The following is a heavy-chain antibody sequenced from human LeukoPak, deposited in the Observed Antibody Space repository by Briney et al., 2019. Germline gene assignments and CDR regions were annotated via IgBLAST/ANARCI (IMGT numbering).Heavy chain of an antibody. CDR2: ISGSGGST. J-gene: IGHJ4*02. CDR3: ARLWELPSPFDY. V-gene: IGHV3-23*01. Sequence: QPGGSLRLSCAASGFTFSSYAMSWVRQAPGRGLEWVSAISGSGGSTYYADSVKGRFTISRDNSKNTLYLQMNSLRAEDTAVYYCARLWELPSPFDYWGQGTLVTVSS. CDR1: GFTFSSYA. D-gene: IGHD1-26*01.